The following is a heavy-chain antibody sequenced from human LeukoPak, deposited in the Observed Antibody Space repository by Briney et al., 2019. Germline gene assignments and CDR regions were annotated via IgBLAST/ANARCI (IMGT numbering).Heavy chain of an antibody. CDR3: AREISRTGAFDI. J-gene: IGHJ3*02. D-gene: IGHD3-3*02. Sequence: GGSLRLSCAASGFTVSSNYMSWVRQAPGKGLEWVSVIYSGGSTYYADSVKGRFTISRDNSKNTLYLQMNSLRAEDTAVYYCAREISRTGAFDIWRQGTMVTVSS. CDR2: IYSGGST. CDR1: GFTVSSNY. V-gene: IGHV3-53*05.